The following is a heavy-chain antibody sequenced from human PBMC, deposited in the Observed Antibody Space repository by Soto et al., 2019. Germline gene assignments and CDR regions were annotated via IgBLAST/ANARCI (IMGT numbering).Heavy chain of an antibody. CDR2: IYYSGST. V-gene: IGHV4-39*01. J-gene: IGHJ4*02. CDR1: GGSISSSSYY. CDR3: ASHSVVPAAISDY. D-gene: IGHD2-2*01. Sequence: PSETLSLTCTVSGGSISSSSYYWGWIRQPPGKGLEWIGSIYYSGSTYYNPSLKSRVTISVDTSKNQFSLKLSSVTAADTAVYYCASHSVVPAAISDYWGQGTLVTVSS.